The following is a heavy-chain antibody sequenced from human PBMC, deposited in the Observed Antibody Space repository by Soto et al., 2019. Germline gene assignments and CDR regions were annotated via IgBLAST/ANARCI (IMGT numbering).Heavy chain of an antibody. CDR1: DADLNSGNDY. D-gene: IGHD2-21*01. CDR2: IYVTGAV. J-gene: IGHJ5*02. V-gene: IGHV4-31*03. Sequence: SEPKSLTYSVSDADLNSGNDYWSWISQVPGKGLEWIGHIYVTGAVDYNPSLRDRITISQDTSERQFSLNLRLVTAADTAVYYCARLRIATNNYKWFDPWGQGTLVTVSS. CDR3: ARLRIATNNYKWFDP.